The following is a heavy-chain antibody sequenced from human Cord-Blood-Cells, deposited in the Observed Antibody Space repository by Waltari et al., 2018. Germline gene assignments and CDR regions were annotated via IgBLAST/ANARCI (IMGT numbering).Heavy chain of an antibody. CDR2: MNPNGGNP. CDR3: ARGSTAFDAFDI. Sequence: QVQLVQSGAEVKKPGASVQVSCKASGYTFTSYDINWVRQATGQGLERMGWMNPNGGNPGYAQKFQGRVTITRNTSISTSYMERSSLRSEYTAVYYCARGSTAFDAFDIWGQGTMVTVSS. J-gene: IGHJ3*02. D-gene: IGHD2-21*02. V-gene: IGHV1-8*03. CDR1: GYTFTSYD.